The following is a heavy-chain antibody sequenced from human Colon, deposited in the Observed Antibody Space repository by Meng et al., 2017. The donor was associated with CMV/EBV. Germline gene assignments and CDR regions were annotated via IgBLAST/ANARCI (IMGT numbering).Heavy chain of an antibody. Sequence: SETLSLTCSISGGSISSSNWWTWVRQPPGKGLEWIGEIHHGGGANYNPSLRDRVTMSIDKSKNQFSLNLTSVTAADTAIYSCASDTPPLRFGGQGTLVTVSS. J-gene: IGHJ4*02. CDR2: IHHGGGA. D-gene: IGHD2-15*01. CDR1: GGSISSSNW. V-gene: IGHV4-4*02. CDR3: ASDTPPLRF.